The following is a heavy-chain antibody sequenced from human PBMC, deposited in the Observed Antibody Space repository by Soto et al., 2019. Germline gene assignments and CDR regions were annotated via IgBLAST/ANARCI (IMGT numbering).Heavy chain of an antibody. V-gene: IGHV5-51*01. J-gene: IGHJ4*02. CDR1: GYSFVTNW. CDR3: ARRDTGGVDY. CDR2: IYPGDSDT. Sequence: GESLKISCKGSGYSFVTNWIGWVRQMPGKGLEWMGIIYPGDSDTRYSPSFQGQVTISADKSITTAYLQWSSLKASDTAIYYCARRDTGGVDYWGQGTLVTVSS. D-gene: IGHD2-8*02.